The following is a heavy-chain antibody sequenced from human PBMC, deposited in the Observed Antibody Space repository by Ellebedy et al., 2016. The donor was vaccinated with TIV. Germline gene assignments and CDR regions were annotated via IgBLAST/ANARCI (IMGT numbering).Heavy chain of an antibody. V-gene: IGHV1-69*13. Sequence: AASVKVSCKASGGTFSSYAISWVRQAPGQGLEWMGGIIPIFGTANYAQKFQGRVTITADESTSTAYMELSSLRSEDTAVYYCAGEPEPNWDNYGMDVWGQGTTVTVSS. D-gene: IGHD1/OR15-1a*01. J-gene: IGHJ6*02. CDR2: IIPIFGTA. CDR3: AGEPEPNWDNYGMDV. CDR1: GGTFSSYA.